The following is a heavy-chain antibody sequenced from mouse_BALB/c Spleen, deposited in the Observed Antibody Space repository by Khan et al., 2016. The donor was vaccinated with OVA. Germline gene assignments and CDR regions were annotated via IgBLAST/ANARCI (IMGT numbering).Heavy chain of an antibody. D-gene: IGHD2-14*01. CDR1: GYTFTSYV. V-gene: IGHV1S136*01. CDR3: ARNYRSDVYCDC. Sequence: VQLKESGPELVKPGASVKMSCKASGYTFTSYVMHWVKQKPGQGLEWIGYIYPYNDDTKYNEKFKGKATLTSDKSSSTAYMELSSLTSEDSAVYFCARNYRSDVYCDCWGQGTTLTVSS. CDR2: IYPYNDDT. J-gene: IGHJ2*01.